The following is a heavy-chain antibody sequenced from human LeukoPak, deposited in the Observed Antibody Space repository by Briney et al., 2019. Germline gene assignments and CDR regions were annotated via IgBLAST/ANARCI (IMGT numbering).Heavy chain of an antibody. J-gene: IGHJ5*02. CDR1: GGSISSYY. CDR2: ISHSGGT. Sequence: PSETLSLTCTVSGGSISSYYWTWIRQPPGKGLEWIGYISHSGGTYYNSSLLSRVTISADRSKNQFFLTLGSVTAADTAVYYCGRDIPSGYYDHWGQGTLVTVSS. V-gene: IGHV4-59*12. D-gene: IGHD3-3*01. CDR3: GRDIPSGYYDH.